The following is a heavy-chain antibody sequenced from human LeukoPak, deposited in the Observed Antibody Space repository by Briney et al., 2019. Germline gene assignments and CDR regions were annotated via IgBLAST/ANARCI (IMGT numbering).Heavy chain of an antibody. V-gene: IGHV3-7*01. CDR2: IMPDGSEK. J-gene: IGHJ4*02. D-gene: IGHD3-10*01. CDR3: ARIYYFGDNNWRYFDN. Sequence: GGSLRLSCAASGFTLSSSSMNWVRQAPGKGPEWVANIMPDGSEKYNVDSVKGRFTTSRDNAKNSLYLQMNSLRAEDTAIYYCARIYYFGDNNWRYFDNWGQGTLVTVSS. CDR1: GFTLSSSS.